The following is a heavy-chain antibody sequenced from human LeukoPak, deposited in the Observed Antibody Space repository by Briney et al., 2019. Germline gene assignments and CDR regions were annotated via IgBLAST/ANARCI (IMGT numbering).Heavy chain of an antibody. D-gene: IGHD2-15*01. V-gene: IGHV3-30*02. J-gene: IGHJ4*02. Sequence: GGSLRLSCAASGITFRSYGMHWVRQAPGKGLEWVAYIWYDGSNKYYADSVKGRFTISRDNSRNTLFLQMNSLRAEDTAVYYCATDRATQYFDYWGQGTLVSVSS. CDR2: IWYDGSNK. CDR1: GITFRSYG. CDR3: ATDRATQYFDY.